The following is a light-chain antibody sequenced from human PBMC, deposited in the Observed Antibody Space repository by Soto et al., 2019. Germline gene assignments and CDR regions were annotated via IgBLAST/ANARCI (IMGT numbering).Light chain of an antibody. CDR3: QQSYRTPYT. J-gene: IGKJ2*01. CDR1: QSISSY. CDR2: AAS. V-gene: IGKV1-39*01. Sequence: DIQMTQSPSSLSASVGDRVTITCRASQSISSYLNWYQQKPGKAPKLLIYAASSLQSGVPSRFSGSGSGTDFTLTINSLQPEDFATYYWQQSYRTPYTFGQGTKLEIK.